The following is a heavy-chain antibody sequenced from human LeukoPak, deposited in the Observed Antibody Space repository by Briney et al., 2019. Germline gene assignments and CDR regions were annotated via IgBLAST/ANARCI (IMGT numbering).Heavy chain of an antibody. J-gene: IGHJ4*02. V-gene: IGHV3-15*01. D-gene: IGHD3-22*01. CDR2: IKSKTDGGTT. CDR3: TTNYTYYHDSSGYYEGNFDY. CDR1: GFTFGDAW. Sequence: GGSLRLSCAASGFTFGDAWMSWVRQAPGKGLEWIGRIKSKTDGGTTDYAAPVKGRFTISRDDSKNTLYLQMNSLKTEDTAVYYCTTNYTYYHDSSGYYEGNFDYWGQGTLVTVSS.